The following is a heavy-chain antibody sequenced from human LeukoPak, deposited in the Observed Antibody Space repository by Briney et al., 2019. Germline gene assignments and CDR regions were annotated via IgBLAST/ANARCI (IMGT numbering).Heavy chain of an antibody. J-gene: IGHJ3*02. Sequence: GGSLRLSCAASGFIFNSHSMNWVRQAPGKGLEWVSLISSSSSYIYYADSVKGRFTISRDNAKNSLYLQMNSLRAEDTAVYYCARVREQQLVLDAFDIWGQGTMVTVSS. CDR1: GFIFNSHS. V-gene: IGHV3-21*01. D-gene: IGHD6-13*01. CDR3: ARVREQQLVLDAFDI. CDR2: ISSSSSYI.